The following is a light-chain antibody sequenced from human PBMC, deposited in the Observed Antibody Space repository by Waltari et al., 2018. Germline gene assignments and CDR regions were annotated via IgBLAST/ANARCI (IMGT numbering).Light chain of an antibody. V-gene: IGKV3D-15*01. Sequence: EIIMTQSPVTLSVSPGERATLSCRASESVRTNLVWYQQKPGQAPRLLIHGASTRATGIPARFSGSGSGTDFTLTISSLQSEDFAVYYCQQYNKWPPMYTFGQGTKLEIK. CDR2: GAS. CDR3: QQYNKWPPMYT. J-gene: IGKJ2*01. CDR1: ESVRTN.